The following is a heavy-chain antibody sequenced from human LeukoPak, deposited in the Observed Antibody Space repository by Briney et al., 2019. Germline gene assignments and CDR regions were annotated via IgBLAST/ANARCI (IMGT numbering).Heavy chain of an antibody. J-gene: IGHJ4*02. Sequence: GGSLRLSCAASGFTFTNAWMSWVRQAPGKGLEWVGRIKNKTDGGTTDYAAPVKGRFTISKDDSKNTLYLQMNSLKTEDTDVYYCATTPYDYVWGSYRPFDYWGQGTMVTVSS. D-gene: IGHD3-16*02. CDR2: IKNKTDGGTT. V-gene: IGHV3-15*01. CDR3: ATTPYDYVWGSYRPFDY. CDR1: GFTFTNAW.